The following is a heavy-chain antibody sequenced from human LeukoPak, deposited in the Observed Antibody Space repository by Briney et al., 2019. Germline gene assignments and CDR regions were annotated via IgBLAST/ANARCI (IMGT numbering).Heavy chain of an antibody. Sequence: SGGSLRLSCAASGFTFSSYWMSWVRQAPGKGLEWVANIKQDGSEKYYVDSVKGRFTISRDNAKNSLYLQMNSLRAEDTAVYYCAREVDIVVVPAAIYYYYYGMDVWGQGTTVTVSS. D-gene: IGHD2-2*03. CDR1: GFTFSSYW. CDR3: AREVDIVVVPAAIYYYYYGMDV. CDR2: IKQDGSEK. V-gene: IGHV3-7*01. J-gene: IGHJ6*02.